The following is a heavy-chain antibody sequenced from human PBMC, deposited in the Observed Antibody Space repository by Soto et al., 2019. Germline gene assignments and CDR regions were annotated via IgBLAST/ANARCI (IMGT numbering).Heavy chain of an antibody. CDR1: GGTFSSYA. CDR2: IIPIFGTA. J-gene: IGHJ5*02. Sequence: GASVKVSCKASGGTFSSYAISWVRQAPGQGLEWMGGIIPIFGTANYAQKFQGRVTITADESTSTAYMELSSLRSEDTAVYYCARMTTLDYNWFDPWGQGTLVTVSS. CDR3: ARMTTLDYNWFDP. V-gene: IGHV1-69*13.